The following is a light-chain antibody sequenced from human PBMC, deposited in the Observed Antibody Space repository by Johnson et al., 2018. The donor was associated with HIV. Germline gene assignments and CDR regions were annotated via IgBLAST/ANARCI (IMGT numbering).Light chain of an antibody. J-gene: IGLJ1*01. V-gene: IGLV1-51*02. CDR1: SSNIGNNY. CDR3: GTWDSSLSAGGYV. Sequence: QSVLTQPPSVSAAPGQKVTISCSGSSSNIGNNYVSWYQQLPGTAPKLLIYENNKRPSGIPDRFSGSKSGTSATLGITGLQTGAEADYDCGTWDSSLSAGGYVFGTGTKVTVL. CDR2: ENN.